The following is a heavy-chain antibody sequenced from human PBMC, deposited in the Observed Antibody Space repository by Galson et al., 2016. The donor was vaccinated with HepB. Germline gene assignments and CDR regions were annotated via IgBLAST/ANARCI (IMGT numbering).Heavy chain of an antibody. CDR1: GLTFSSYA. V-gene: IGHV3-23*01. D-gene: IGHD3-10*01. CDR2: ITDNGGHT. CDR3: ASHAASGSYSDYFPH. J-gene: IGHJ4*02. Sequence: SLRLSCAASGLTFSSYAMTWVRQAPRKGLEWVSTITDNGGHTYYADSVKGRFTISRDNTKNTLYLQMKSLRAEDTALYYCASHAASGSYSDYFPHWGQGTLVTVSS.